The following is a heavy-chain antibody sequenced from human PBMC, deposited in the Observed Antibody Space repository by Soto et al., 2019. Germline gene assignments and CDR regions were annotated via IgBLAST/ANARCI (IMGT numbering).Heavy chain of an antibody. V-gene: IGHV1-2*02. J-gene: IGHJ4*02. CDR2: INPGNGDT. CDR1: GYSFTGHY. Sequence: GASVKVSCKASGYSFTGHYVHWMRQAPGQGLEWMGWINPGNGDTKYAQRFQGRVTMTRDTSISTHYMELSALKSDDTAVYYCARDMNHYYGRESLHGFFDYWGQGTLVTVSS. D-gene: IGHD3-10*02. CDR3: ARDMNHYYGRESLHGFFDY.